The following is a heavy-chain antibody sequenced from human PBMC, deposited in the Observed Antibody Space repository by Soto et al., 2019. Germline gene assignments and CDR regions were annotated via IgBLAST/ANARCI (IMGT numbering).Heavy chain of an antibody. D-gene: IGHD1-1*01. V-gene: IGHV3-48*01. Sequence: EVQLVESGGDSVQPGGSLRLSCAASGFSFSSYSMNWVRQAPGKGLEWVSYISSGSSNIYYADSVKGRFTISRDNAENSLYLQMNSLRAEDTAVYYCASRSTGRAFDIWGQGTMVTVSS. J-gene: IGHJ3*02. CDR3: ASRSTGRAFDI. CDR1: GFSFSSYS. CDR2: ISSGSSNI.